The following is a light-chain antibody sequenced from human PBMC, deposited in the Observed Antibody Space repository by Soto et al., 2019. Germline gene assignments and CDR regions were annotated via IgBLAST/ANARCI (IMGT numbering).Light chain of an antibody. V-gene: IGKV1-39*01. Sequence: DIQMTQSPSSLSVSVGDRVTITCRASQSISSYLNWYQQKPGKAPKLLIYASSNLQSGVPSRFSGSGSGTDFTLTISSLQPEDFATYYCQQSYSTRYTFGQGTTLEIK. CDR1: QSISSY. CDR2: ASS. CDR3: QQSYSTRYT. J-gene: IGKJ2*01.